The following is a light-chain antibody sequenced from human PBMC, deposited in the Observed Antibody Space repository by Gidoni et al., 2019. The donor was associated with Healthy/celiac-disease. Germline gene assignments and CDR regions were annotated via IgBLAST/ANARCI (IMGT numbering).Light chain of an antibody. J-gene: IGKJ1*01. CDR3: QQYYSTPRT. Sequence: DIVMTQSPASLAVSLGERATINCKSSQSVLYSSNNKNYLAWYQQKPGQPPKLLIYWASTRASGVPDRFSGSGSGTDFTLTISSLQAEDVAVYYCQQYYSTPRTFGQXTKVEIK. CDR1: QSVLYSSNNKNY. V-gene: IGKV4-1*01. CDR2: WAS.